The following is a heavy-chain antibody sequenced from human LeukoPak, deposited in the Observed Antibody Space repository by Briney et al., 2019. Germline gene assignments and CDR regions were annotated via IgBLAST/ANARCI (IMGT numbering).Heavy chain of an antibody. D-gene: IGHD3-10*01. J-gene: IGHJ4*02. Sequence: GSLRLSCAASGFTFSNSAMSWVRQAPGKGLEWVSAISGSGGNTYYADSVKGRFTISKDNSRDTLYLQMNSLRAEDTAIYYCAKDLGAGGGSVFDYWGQGALVTVSS. V-gene: IGHV3-23*01. CDR3: AKDLGAGGGSVFDY. CDR1: GFTFSNSA. CDR2: ISGSGGNT.